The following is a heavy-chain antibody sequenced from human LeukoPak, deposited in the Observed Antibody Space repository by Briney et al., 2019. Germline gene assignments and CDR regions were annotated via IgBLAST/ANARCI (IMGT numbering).Heavy chain of an antibody. CDR2: IYPGDFDT. D-gene: IGHD6-19*01. Sequence: GESLQISCKGSGYSFTSYWIGWVRQMPGKGLEWMGIIYPGDFDTRYSPSFQGQVTISADKSISTAYLQWSSLKASDTAMYYCARRTYPGYSSGWYQASHPAHYFDYWGQGTLVTVSS. CDR1: GYSFTSYW. CDR3: ARRTYPGYSSGWYQASHPAHYFDY. J-gene: IGHJ4*02. V-gene: IGHV5-51*01.